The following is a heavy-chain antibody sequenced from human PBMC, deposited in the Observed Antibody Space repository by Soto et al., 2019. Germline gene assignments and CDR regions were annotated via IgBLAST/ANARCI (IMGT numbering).Heavy chain of an antibody. Sequence: QVQLVQSGAEVKKPGASVKVSCKASGYTFTSYAMHWVRQAPGQRLEWMGWINAGNGNTKYSQKFQGRVTITRDTSASTAYMELRSLRSEDTAVYYCARAHYDIFTVYSLSWFDPWGQGTLVTVSS. CDR2: INAGNGNT. D-gene: IGHD3-9*01. CDR3: ARAHYDIFTVYSLSWFDP. V-gene: IGHV1-3*01. J-gene: IGHJ5*02. CDR1: GYTFTSYA.